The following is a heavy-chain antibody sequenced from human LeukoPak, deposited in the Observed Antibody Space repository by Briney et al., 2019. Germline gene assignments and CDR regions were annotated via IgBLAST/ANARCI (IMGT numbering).Heavy chain of an antibody. CDR2: ISVRSNYR. J-gene: IGHJ4*02. Sequence: KSGGSLRLSCAASGYTFSDFSVNWVRQAPGKGLEWVSSISVRSNYRYYADSVRGRFTISRDDARDSLFLQMNSLRAEDTAVYFCVRVRRNNDRSGYYYYYDYWGQGTLVTVSS. D-gene: IGHD3-22*01. CDR1: GYTFSDFS. V-gene: IGHV3-21*01. CDR3: VRVRRNNDRSGYYYYYDY.